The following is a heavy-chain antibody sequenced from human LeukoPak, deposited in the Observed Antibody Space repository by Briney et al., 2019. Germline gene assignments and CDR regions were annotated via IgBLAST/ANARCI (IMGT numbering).Heavy chain of an antibody. CDR1: GYTFTGYY. Sequence: ASVKVSCKASGYTFTGYYMHWVRQAPGQGLEWMGWINPNSGGTNYAQKFQGWVTMTRDTSISTAYMELSRLRSDDTAVYYCAREIIAVAGTVYFDYWGQGTLVTVSS. CDR3: AREIIAVAGTVYFDY. CDR2: INPNSGGT. D-gene: IGHD6-19*01. V-gene: IGHV1-2*04. J-gene: IGHJ4*02.